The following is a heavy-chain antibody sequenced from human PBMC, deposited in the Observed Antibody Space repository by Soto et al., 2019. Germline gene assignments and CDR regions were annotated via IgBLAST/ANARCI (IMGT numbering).Heavy chain of an antibody. CDR2: IIPIFGTA. CDR1: GGTFSSYA. D-gene: IGHD6-13*01. J-gene: IGHJ5*02. Sequence: SVKVSCKASGGTFSSYAISWVRQAPGQGLEWMGGIIPIFGTANYAQKFQGRVTITADESTSTAYMELSSLRSEDTAVYYCARRSPSGYSSSWYPGGFWFDPWGQGTLVTVSS. V-gene: IGHV1-69*13. CDR3: ARRSPSGYSSSWYPGGFWFDP.